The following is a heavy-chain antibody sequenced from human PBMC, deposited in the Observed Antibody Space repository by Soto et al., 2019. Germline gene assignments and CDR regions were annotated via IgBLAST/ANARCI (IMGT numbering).Heavy chain of an antibody. J-gene: IGHJ4*02. V-gene: IGHV2-26*01. Sequence: QVTLKESGPVLVKPTETLTLTCTVSGFSLSNARMGVSWIRQPPGKALEWLAHIFSNDEKSYSTSLKSRLTLSKDTSKSQVVLTMTNMDPVDTATYYCARIASTMVRGVIIDYFDYWGQGTLVTVSS. D-gene: IGHD3-10*01. CDR2: IFSNDEK. CDR1: GFSLSNARMG. CDR3: ARIASTMVRGVIIDYFDY.